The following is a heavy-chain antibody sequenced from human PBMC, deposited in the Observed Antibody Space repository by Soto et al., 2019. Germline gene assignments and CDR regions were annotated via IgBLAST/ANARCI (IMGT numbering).Heavy chain of an antibody. CDR1: GFTLSKYG. J-gene: IGHJ6*02. Sequence: QVQLVESGGGVVQPGRSLRLSCATSGFTLSKYGIHWVRQAPGKGLEWVAVTSHDGTNKYYTDSVKGRFIISRDNSKNTRYLEMNSLRAEDTAVYYCAKETVATIRPTRIYYYYGLDVWGQGTTVSVSS. CDR2: TSHDGTNK. V-gene: IGHV3-30*18. D-gene: IGHD5-12*01. CDR3: AKETVATIRPTRIYYYYGLDV.